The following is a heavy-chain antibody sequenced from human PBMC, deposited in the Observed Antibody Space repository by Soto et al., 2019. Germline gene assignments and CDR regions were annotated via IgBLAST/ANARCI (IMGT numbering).Heavy chain of an antibody. CDR2: IIPIFGTA. D-gene: IGHD6-19*01. CDR1: GGTFSSYA. CDR3: ARTSSGWFNFDY. Sequence: ASVKVSCKASGGTFSSYAISWVRQAPGQGLEWMGGIIPIFGTANYAQKFQGRVTITADESTSTAYMELSSLRSEDTAVYYCARTSSGWFNFDYWGQGTLVTVSS. V-gene: IGHV1-69*13. J-gene: IGHJ4*02.